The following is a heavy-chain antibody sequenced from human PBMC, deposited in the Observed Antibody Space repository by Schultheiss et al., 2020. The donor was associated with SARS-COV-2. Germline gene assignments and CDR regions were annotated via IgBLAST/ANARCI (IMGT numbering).Heavy chain of an antibody. CDR1: GFSFGDYA. CDR2: IRSKAYGGAT. D-gene: IGHD6-19*01. Sequence: GESLKISCTASGFSFGDYAMSWVRQAPGKGLEWVGFIRSKAYGGATEYAASVKGRFTISRDDSKNLLYLQMNSLKTEDTAVYYCVRVDSSGWSFDYWGQGTLVTVSS. CDR3: VRVDSSGWSFDY. V-gene: IGHV3-49*04. J-gene: IGHJ4*02.